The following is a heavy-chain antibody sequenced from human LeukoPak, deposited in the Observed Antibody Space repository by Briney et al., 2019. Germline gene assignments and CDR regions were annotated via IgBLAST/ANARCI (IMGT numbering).Heavy chain of an antibody. V-gene: IGHV3-48*03. CDR3: ARMGYGGNSGAFDI. Sequence: PGGSLRVSCAASGFIFNKYDMNWVRQAPGKGLEWLSYINAGGTTIYYADSVKGRFTISRDNAKNSLYLQMNSLRAEDTAVYYCARMGYGGNSGAFDIWGQGTMVTVSS. CDR1: GFIFNKYD. J-gene: IGHJ3*02. D-gene: IGHD4-23*01. CDR2: INAGGTTI.